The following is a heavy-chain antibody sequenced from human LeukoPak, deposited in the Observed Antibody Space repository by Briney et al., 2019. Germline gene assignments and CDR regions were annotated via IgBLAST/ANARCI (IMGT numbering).Heavy chain of an antibody. J-gene: IGHJ4*02. Sequence: GGSLRLSCAASGFTFTSDAMNWVRQAPGKGLEWVSTISSSGDSTYYADSVKGRFTISRDNSKNTLYLQMNSLRAEDTAVYYCAKDRDPGYSSGWYGSPNDYWGQGTLVTVSS. CDR3: AKDRDPGYSSGWYGSPNDY. V-gene: IGHV3-23*01. CDR1: GFTFTSDA. CDR2: ISSSGDST. D-gene: IGHD6-19*01.